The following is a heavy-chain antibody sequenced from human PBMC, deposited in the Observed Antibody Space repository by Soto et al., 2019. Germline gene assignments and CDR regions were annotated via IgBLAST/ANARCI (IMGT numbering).Heavy chain of an antibody. CDR3: ATRVGSVGVLDY. CDR1: GYTFTNDF. J-gene: IGHJ4*01. V-gene: IGHV1-46*01. Sequence: ASVKVSCKASGYTFTNDFMHWVRQAPGQGLEWMGIINPSGSSTTYAQKFQGRVTMTRDTSTNTLYMELRSLTSEDTAVYYCATRVGSVGVLDYWG. CDR2: INPSGSST. D-gene: IGHD1-26*01.